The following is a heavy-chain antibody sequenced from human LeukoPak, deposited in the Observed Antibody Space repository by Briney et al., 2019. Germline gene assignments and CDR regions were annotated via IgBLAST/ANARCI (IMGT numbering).Heavy chain of an antibody. J-gene: IGHJ5*02. V-gene: IGHV5-51*01. Sequence: GESLKISCKGSGYSFTSYWIGWVRQMPGKGLEWMGIIYPGDSDTRYSPSFQGQVTISADKSISTAYLQWSSLKASDTAMYYCARHRAYYYDSSGYWFDPWGQGTLVTVSS. CDR3: ARHRAYYYDSSGYWFDP. D-gene: IGHD3-22*01. CDR2: IYPGDSDT. CDR1: GYSFTSYW.